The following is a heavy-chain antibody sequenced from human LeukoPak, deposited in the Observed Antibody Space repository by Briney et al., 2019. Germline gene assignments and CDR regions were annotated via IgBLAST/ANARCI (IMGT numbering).Heavy chain of an antibody. CDR2: ISHSDNT. Sequence: SETLSLTCAVSRGGSISSPNRWNWVRQPPGKGLEWIGEISHSDNTHYNPSLKSRVTISVDKSKNRFFLNLTSVTAADTAMYYCARESLFDSSGYYYVFGFDSWGQGTLVTVSS. D-gene: IGHD3-22*01. J-gene: IGHJ4*02. CDR1: RGGSISSPNR. V-gene: IGHV4-4*02. CDR3: ARESLFDSSGYYYVFGFDS.